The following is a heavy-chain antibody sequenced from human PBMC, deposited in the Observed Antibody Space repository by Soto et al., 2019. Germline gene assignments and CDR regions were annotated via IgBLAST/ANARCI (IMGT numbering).Heavy chain of an antibody. CDR3: ARPVVAGTLDY. CDR2: ISADGSSQ. V-gene: IGHV3-30-3*01. D-gene: IGHD2-15*01. J-gene: IGHJ4*02. CDR1: GFTFSRSP. Sequence: QVQLVESGGGEVQPGTSLRLSCAASGFTFSRSPLHWVRQAPGKGLDWVGLISADGSSQHYADSVRGRFIISRDNFRNTMSLQMDRLKPEDTAVYYCARPVVAGTLDYWGQGALVSVSS.